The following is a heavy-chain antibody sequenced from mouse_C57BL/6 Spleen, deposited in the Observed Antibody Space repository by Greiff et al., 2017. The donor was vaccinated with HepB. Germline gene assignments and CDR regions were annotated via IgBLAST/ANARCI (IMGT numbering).Heavy chain of an antibody. Sequence: EVKVVESGGGLVQPKGSLKLSCAASGFTFNTYAMHWVRQAPGKGLEWVARIRSKSSNYATYYADSVKDRFTISRDDSQSMLYLQMNNLKTEDTAMYYCVRGGYYGKDWDGAYWGQGTLVTVSA. CDR1: GFTFNTYA. CDR3: VRGGYYGKDWDGAY. V-gene: IGHV10-3*01. CDR2: IRSKSSNYAT. D-gene: IGHD2-1*01. J-gene: IGHJ3*01.